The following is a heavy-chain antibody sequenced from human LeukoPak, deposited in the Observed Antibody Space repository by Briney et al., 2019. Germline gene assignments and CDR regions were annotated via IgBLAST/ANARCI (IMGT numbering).Heavy chain of an antibody. V-gene: IGHV4-34*01. CDR1: GGSFSGYY. J-gene: IGHJ6*03. Sequence: PSETLSLTCAVYGGSFSGYYWSWIRQPPGKGLEWIGEINHSGSTNYNPSLKSRVTISVDTSKNQFSLKLSSVTAADTAVYYCARHARRYCSSTSCYLMDVWGKGTTVTISS. D-gene: IGHD2-2*01. CDR3: ARHARRYCSSTSCYLMDV. CDR2: INHSGST.